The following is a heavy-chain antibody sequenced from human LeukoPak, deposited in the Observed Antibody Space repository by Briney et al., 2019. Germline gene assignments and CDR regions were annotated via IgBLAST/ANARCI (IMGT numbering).Heavy chain of an antibody. J-gene: IGHJ5*02. Sequence: GRSLRLSCAASGFTFSSYAMHWVRQAPGKGLEWVAVISYDGSNKYYADSVKGRFTISRDNSKNTLYLQMNSLRSEDTAVYYCAREEVAAAGISFNWFDPWGQGTLVTVSS. CDR1: GFTFSSYA. CDR3: AREEVAAAGISFNWFDP. D-gene: IGHD6-13*01. V-gene: IGHV3-30-3*01. CDR2: ISYDGSNK.